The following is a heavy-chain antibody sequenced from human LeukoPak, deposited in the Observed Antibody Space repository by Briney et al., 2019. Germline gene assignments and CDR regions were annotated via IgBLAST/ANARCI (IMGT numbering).Heavy chain of an antibody. Sequence: GGSLRLSCAASGFTFSSYAMSWVRQAPGKGLEWVSALSGSGGSTYYADPVKGRFTISRDNSKNTLYLQMNSLRAEDTAVYYCAKDGLGIWSRGYFDYWGQGTLVTVSS. CDR3: AKDGLGIWSRGYFDY. D-gene: IGHD7-27*01. J-gene: IGHJ4*02. CDR2: LSGSGGST. V-gene: IGHV3-23*01. CDR1: GFTFSSYA.